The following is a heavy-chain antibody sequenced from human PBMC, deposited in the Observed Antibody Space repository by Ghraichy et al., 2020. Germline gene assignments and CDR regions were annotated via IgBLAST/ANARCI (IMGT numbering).Heavy chain of an antibody. Sequence: SETLSLTCAVYGGSFSGYYWSWIRQPPGKGLEWIGEINHSGSTNYNPSLKSRVTISVDTSKNQFSLKLSSVTAADTAVYYCARLYDRLAFDIWGQGTMVTVSS. CDR2: INHSGST. CDR3: ARLYDRLAFDI. V-gene: IGHV4-34*01. CDR1: GGSFSGYY. D-gene: IGHD2-2*02. J-gene: IGHJ3*02.